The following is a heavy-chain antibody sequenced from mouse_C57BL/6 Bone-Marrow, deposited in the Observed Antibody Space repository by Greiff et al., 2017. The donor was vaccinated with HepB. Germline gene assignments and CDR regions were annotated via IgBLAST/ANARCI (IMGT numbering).Heavy chain of an antibody. Sequence: EVQLVESGGGLVQPGGSLKLSCAASGFTFSDYYMYWVRQTPEKRLEWVAYISNGGGSTYYPDTVKGRFTISRDNAKNTLYLQMSRLKSEDTAMYYCARRYGSSLPWFAYWGQGTLVTASA. V-gene: IGHV5-12*01. D-gene: IGHD1-1*01. CDR1: GFTFSDYY. J-gene: IGHJ3*01. CDR2: ISNGGGST. CDR3: ARRYGSSLPWFAY.